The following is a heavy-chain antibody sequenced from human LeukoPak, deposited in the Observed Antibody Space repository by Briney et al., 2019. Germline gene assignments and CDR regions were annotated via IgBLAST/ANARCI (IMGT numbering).Heavy chain of an antibody. Sequence: SETLSLTCTVSGGYISSTSYYWGWIRQPPGKGLEWIGSIHYSGSTYYNPSLKSRVTISVDTSKNQFSLKLSSVTAADTAVYYCARDGLWIQNSFDIWGQGTVVTVSS. V-gene: IGHV4-39*07. D-gene: IGHD5-18*01. J-gene: IGHJ3*02. CDR3: ARDGLWIQNSFDI. CDR2: IHYSGST. CDR1: GGYISSTSYY.